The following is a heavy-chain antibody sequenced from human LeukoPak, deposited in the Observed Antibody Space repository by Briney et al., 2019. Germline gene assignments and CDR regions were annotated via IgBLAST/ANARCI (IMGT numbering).Heavy chain of an antibody. V-gene: IGHV3-23*01. Sequence: GGSLRLSCAASGFTFSTYAMNWVRQAPGKGLEWVSGACGSGENTYYADSVKGRFTISRDNSKNTLYLQMNGLRAEDTAVYYCAKDLRVCPRKYDSSHHPFDYWGQGTLVTVSS. CDR2: ACGSGENT. D-gene: IGHD6-6*01. J-gene: IGHJ4*02. CDR1: GFTFSTYA. CDR3: AKDLRVCPRKYDSSHHPFDY.